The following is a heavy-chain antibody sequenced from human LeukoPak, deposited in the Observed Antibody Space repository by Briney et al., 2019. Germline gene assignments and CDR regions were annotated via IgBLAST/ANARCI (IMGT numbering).Heavy chain of an antibody. CDR2: IYWDDDK. CDR1: STXGVG. CDR3: ARRIHGDSEGAFDC. D-gene: IGHD4-17*01. V-gene: IGHV2-5*02. Sequence: STXGVGVGXIRQXXGKALEWXALIYWDDDKRYSPSLKSRLTITKDTSKNQVVLTMTNMDPVDTATYSCARRIHGDSEGAFDCWGQGTLVTVSS. J-gene: IGHJ4*02.